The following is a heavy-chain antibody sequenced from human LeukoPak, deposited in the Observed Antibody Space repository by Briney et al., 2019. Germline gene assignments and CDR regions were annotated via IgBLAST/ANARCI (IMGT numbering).Heavy chain of an antibody. J-gene: IGHJ3*01. D-gene: IGHD3-3*01. V-gene: IGHV4-38-2*02. CDR2: IYHSGSA. Sequence: SETLSLTCTVSGYSVSSTYYWGWIRQPPGKGLEWIGSIYHSGSAYYSPSLKSRVTISTDTSKNHFSLRLTSVTAADTAVYYCARLSAAVHLGAFDLWGQGTMVTVSS. CDR1: GYSVSSTYY. CDR3: ARLSAAVHLGAFDL.